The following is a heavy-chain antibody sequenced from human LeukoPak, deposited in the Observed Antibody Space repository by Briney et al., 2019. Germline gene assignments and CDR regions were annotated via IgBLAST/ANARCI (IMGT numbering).Heavy chain of an antibody. CDR3: VRRRTTVIDY. D-gene: IGHD4-17*01. CDR2: ISSNGGST. CDR1: GFTFSSYA. Sequence: GGSLRLSCSASGFTFSSYAMHWVRQAPGKGLEYVSAISSNGGSTYYADSVKGRFTTSRDNSKNTLYLQMSSLRAEDTAVYYCVRRRTTVIDYWGQGTLVTVSS. V-gene: IGHV3-64D*06. J-gene: IGHJ4*02.